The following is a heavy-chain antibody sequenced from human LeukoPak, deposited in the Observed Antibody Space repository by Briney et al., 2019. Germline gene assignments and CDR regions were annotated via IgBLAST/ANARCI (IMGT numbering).Heavy chain of an antibody. CDR3: SRDCRGGDCYEDY. J-gene: IGHJ4*02. V-gene: IGHV3-49*04. Sequence: GGSLRLSCTASGCTFSDYGMSWVRQAPGKGLEWVGFIRRKTYGGTTEYAASVKGRFTISRDDSKSIAYLQMNSLKTEDTAVYYCSRDCRGGDCYEDYWGQGTLVTVSS. CDR1: GCTFSDYG. D-gene: IGHD2-21*02. CDR2: IRRKTYGGTT.